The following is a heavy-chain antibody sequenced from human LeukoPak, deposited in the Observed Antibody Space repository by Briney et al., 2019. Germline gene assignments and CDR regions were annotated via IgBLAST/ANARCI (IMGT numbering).Heavy chain of an antibody. J-gene: IGHJ4*02. CDR1: GLTFSTSG. Sequence: GGSLRLSCTTSGLTFSTSGFNWVRQAPGKGLEWVASIGPTGFDRYHADSIKGRFTISRDNANNFLYLQMDSLRAEDTAVYYCARELPFDYWGQGTLVTVSS. CDR3: ARELPFDY. CDR2: IGPTGFDR. V-gene: IGHV3-21*06.